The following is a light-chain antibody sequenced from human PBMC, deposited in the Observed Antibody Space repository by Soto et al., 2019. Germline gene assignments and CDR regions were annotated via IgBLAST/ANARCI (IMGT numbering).Light chain of an antibody. CDR3: ASRDDSLNAYV. CDR1: SSNIGNNA. CDR2: YDN. V-gene: IGLV1-36*01. J-gene: IGLJ1*01. Sequence: QSVLTQPPSVSEAPRQRVTISCSGSSSNIGNNAVNWYQQLPGQAPKIVIYYDNLLTSGVSDRFSGSKSGISASLAISDLQSDDEADYYCASRDDSLNAYVFGPGTKVTVL.